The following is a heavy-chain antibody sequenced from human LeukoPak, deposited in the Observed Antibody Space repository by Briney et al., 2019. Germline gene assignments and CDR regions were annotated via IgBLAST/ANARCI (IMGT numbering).Heavy chain of an antibody. D-gene: IGHD3-16*01. CDR2: ISYDTSNK. CDR1: GFASSSYA. Sequence: QAGRSLSLSRAASGFASSSYAMHWVRQAPGKGLGWVAVISYDTSNKYYADSVQGRFTISRDNSKNTLYLQMNRLRAEDTAVYYCAKEWGDYFDYWGQGNLVTVSS. V-gene: IGHV3-30-3*01. J-gene: IGHJ4*02. CDR3: AKEWGDYFDY.